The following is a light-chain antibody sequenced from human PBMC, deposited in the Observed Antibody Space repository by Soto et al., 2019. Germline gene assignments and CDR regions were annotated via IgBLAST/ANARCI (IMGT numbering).Light chain of an antibody. CDR2: DAS. CDR1: QSVSSY. CDR3: QQRSNWPPGYT. V-gene: IGKV3-11*01. Sequence: EIVLTQSPATPSLSPGERATLSCRASQSVSSYLVWYQQKPGQAPRLLIYDASNRATGIPARFSGSGSGTDFTLTISSLEPEDFAVYYCQQRSNWPPGYTFGQGTKLEIK. J-gene: IGKJ2*01.